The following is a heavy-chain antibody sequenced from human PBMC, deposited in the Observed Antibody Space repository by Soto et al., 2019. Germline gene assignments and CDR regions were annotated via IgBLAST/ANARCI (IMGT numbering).Heavy chain of an antibody. CDR3: ARYCNGDGCCSKSLDY. Sequence: QVQLQESGPGVVKPSETLSLTCSVSGGSINNYYWSWVRQPPGKGLEWIGWIYYRGNTSYSPSFKSRITMSVDTSNNQFSLKLNSVTASDTAVYYCARYCNGDGCCSKSLDYWGQGTLVTVSS. J-gene: IGHJ4*02. V-gene: IGHV4-59*01. D-gene: IGHD2-15*01. CDR2: IYYRGNT. CDR1: GGSINNYY.